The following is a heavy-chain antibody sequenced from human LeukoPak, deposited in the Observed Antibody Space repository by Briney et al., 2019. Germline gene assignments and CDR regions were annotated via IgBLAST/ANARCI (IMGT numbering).Heavy chain of an antibody. CDR2: ISGSGSSI. V-gene: IGHV3-21*01. J-gene: IGHJ4*02. Sequence: GGSLRLSCVASEFTFSAYGMSWVRQAPGTGLEWVSSISGSGSSIHYKESVRGRFTISRDNSGNSIYLQMNSLRAEDTAVYYCAREGDYYDSSGYAYWGQGTLVTVSS. CDR1: EFTFSAYG. CDR3: AREGDYYDSSGYAY. D-gene: IGHD3-22*01.